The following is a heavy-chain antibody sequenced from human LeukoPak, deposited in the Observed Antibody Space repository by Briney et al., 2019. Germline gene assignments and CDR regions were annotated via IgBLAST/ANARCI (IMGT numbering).Heavy chain of an antibody. CDR3: ARAPSEIGGYYPEYFRH. Sequence: TGGPLRLSCAASEFTFSTYWMHWVRQAPGKGLVWVSRIKSDGGTNYADSVKGRFTISRDNAKKTVSLQMNSLRPEDTGVYYCARAPSEIGGYYPEYFRHWGQGTLVTVSS. D-gene: IGHD3-22*01. J-gene: IGHJ1*01. CDR1: EFTFSTYW. V-gene: IGHV3-74*01. CDR2: IKSDGGT.